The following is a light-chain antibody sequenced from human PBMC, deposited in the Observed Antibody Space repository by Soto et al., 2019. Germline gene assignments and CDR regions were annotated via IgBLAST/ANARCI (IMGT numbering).Light chain of an antibody. J-gene: IGLJ3*02. Sequence: QSALTQPPSASGSPGQSVTISCTGASGDVGGYNYVSWYQQHPGKAPKLMIYEVTKRPSGVSDRFPGSKSGSTASLTISGLQAEDEGDYFCCSYAGSRTWVFGGGTKLTVL. CDR2: EVT. CDR1: SGDVGGYNY. CDR3: CSYAGSRTWV. V-gene: IGLV2-8*01.